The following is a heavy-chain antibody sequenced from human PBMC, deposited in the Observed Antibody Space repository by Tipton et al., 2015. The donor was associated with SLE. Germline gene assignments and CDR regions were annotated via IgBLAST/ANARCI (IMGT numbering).Heavy chain of an antibody. Sequence: TLSLTCAVYGGSFSGYYWSWIRQPPGKGLEWIGEINHSGSTNYNPSLKSRVTISVDTSKNQFSLKLSSVTAADTAVYYCARGDGEQQLGGDFDYWGQGTLVIVSS. CDR1: GGSFSGYY. CDR3: ARGDGEQQLGGDFDY. D-gene: IGHD6-13*01. V-gene: IGHV4-34*01. CDR2: INHSGST. J-gene: IGHJ4*02.